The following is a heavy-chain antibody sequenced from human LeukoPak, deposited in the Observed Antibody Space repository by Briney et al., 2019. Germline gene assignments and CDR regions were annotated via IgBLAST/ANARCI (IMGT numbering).Heavy chain of an antibody. J-gene: IGHJ6*03. V-gene: IGHV3-66*01. Sequence: PGGSLRLSCAPSGFAISGNYMSWVRQAPGKGLEWVSIIYNDDTTYYADSVKGRFTISRDNAKNSLYLQMNSLRAEDTAVYYCARGGTPSDYDYMDVWGKGTTVTVSS. CDR2: IYNDDTT. D-gene: IGHD1-26*01. CDR3: ARGGTPSDYDYMDV. CDR1: GFAISGNY.